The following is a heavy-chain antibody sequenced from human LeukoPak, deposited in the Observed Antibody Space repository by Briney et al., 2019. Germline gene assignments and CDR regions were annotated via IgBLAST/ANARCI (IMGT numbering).Heavy chain of an antibody. CDR1: GFTFSDHY. CDR2: ISNSGTTI. V-gene: IGHV3-11*04. D-gene: IGHD4-11*01. J-gene: IGHJ4*02. Sequence: GGSLRLSCAASGFTFSDHYMSWIRQAPGKGLEWLSYISNSGTTIQYAASVKGRFTISRDNAKNSVYLQMNSLRAEDTAVYYCARDKWLTTTHYFDYWGQGTLATVSS. CDR3: ARDKWLTTTHYFDY.